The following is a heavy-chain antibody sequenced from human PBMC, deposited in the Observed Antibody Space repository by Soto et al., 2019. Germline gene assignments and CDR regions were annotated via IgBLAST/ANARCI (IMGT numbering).Heavy chain of an antibody. Sequence: ASVKVSCKASGGTFSSYAISWVRQAPGQGLEWMGGIIPIFGTANYAQKFQGRVTITADESTSTAYMELSSLRSEDTAVYYCARIVPAAEATISGYYYGMDVWGQGTTVTVSS. CDR3: ARIVPAAEATISGYYYGMDV. J-gene: IGHJ6*02. D-gene: IGHD2-2*01. V-gene: IGHV1-69*13. CDR1: GGTFSSYA. CDR2: IIPIFGTA.